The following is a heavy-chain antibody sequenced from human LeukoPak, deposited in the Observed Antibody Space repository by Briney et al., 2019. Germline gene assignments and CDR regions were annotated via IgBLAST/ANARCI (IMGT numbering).Heavy chain of an antibody. CDR2: IGPSGTGT. Sequence: GGSLRLSCAASGFTFNNYAMSWVRQAPGKGLEWVSGIGPSGTGTYYADSLKGRFTISRDNSKNTLYLQMSSLRAEDTAVYYCAKKEEVAGVFDYWGQGTLVTVSS. J-gene: IGHJ4*02. V-gene: IGHV3-23*01. D-gene: IGHD6-19*01. CDR1: GFTFNNYA. CDR3: AKKEEVAGVFDY.